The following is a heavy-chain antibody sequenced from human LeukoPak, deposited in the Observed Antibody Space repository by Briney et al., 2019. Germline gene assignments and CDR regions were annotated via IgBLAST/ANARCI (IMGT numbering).Heavy chain of an antibody. CDR3: ARDQGDYDYTHHY. CDR2: INPSGGST. Sequence: ASVKVSCKASGYTFTSYDINWVRQAPGQGLEWMGIINPSGGSTSYAQKFQGRVTMTRDTSTSTVYMELSSLRSEDTAVYYCARDQGDYDYTHHYWGQGTLVTVSS. D-gene: IGHD5-12*01. V-gene: IGHV1-46*01. J-gene: IGHJ4*02. CDR1: GYTFTSYD.